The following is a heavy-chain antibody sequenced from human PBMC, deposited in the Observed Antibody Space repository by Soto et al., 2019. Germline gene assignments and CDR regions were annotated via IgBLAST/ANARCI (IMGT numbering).Heavy chain of an antibody. CDR3: ARDWAIFGVVTAHGMDV. D-gene: IGHD3-3*01. CDR2: IWYDGSNK. CDR1: GFTFSSYG. J-gene: IGHJ6*02. V-gene: IGHV3-33*01. Sequence: VGSLRLSCAASGFTFSSYGMHWVRQAPGKGLEWVAVIWYDGSNKYYADSVKGRFTISRDNSKNTLYLQMNSLRAEDTAVYYCARDWAIFGVVTAHGMDVWGQGTTVTISS.